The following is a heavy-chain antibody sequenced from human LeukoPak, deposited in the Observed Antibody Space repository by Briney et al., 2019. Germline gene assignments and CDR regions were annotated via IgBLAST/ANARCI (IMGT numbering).Heavy chain of an antibody. J-gene: IGHJ5*02. CDR1: GFTFTRDT. V-gene: IGHV7-4-1*02. CDR2: INTSTGNP. Sequence: ASVKVSCTASGFTFTRDTMNWVRQAPGQGLEWMGWINTSTGNPTYAQGFRGRFVFSLDTSVSTAYLQISSLKAEDTAVYYCAREFAVEPAARDGWFDAWGQGTLVTVSS. D-gene: IGHD2-2*01. CDR3: AREFAVEPAARDGWFDA.